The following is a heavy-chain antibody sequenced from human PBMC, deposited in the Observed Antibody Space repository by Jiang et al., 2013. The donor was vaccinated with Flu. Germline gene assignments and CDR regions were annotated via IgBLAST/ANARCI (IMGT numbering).Heavy chain of an antibody. V-gene: IGHV4-34*01. CDR1: GGSFSGYY. J-gene: IGHJ4*02. Sequence: LLKPSETLSLTCAVYGGSFSGYYWSWIRQPPGKGLEWIGEINHSGSTNYNPSLKSRVTISVDTSKNQFSLKLSSVTAADTAVYYCARGFWSSGWSHDYWGQGTLVTVSS. D-gene: IGHD6-19*01. CDR3: ARGFWSSGWSHDY. CDR2: INHSGST.